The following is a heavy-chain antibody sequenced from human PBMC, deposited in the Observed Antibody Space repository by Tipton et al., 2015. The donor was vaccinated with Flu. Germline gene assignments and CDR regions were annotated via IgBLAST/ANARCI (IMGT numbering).Heavy chain of an antibody. V-gene: IGHV3-7*03. CDR3: AKVIPELVAGLDF. Sequence: SLRLSCAASGFVFRDYWMTWVRQSPGKGLEWVANINQDAGDRYYVDAVKGRFTVSRDNANNRLYLQMNSLRPEDTAIYYCAKVIPELVAGLDFWGQGTLVSVPS. D-gene: IGHD6-19*01. CDR2: INQDAGDR. CDR1: GFVFRDYW. J-gene: IGHJ4*02.